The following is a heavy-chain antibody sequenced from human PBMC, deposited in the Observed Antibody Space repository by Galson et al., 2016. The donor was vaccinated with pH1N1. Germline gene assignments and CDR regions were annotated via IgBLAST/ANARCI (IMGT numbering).Heavy chain of an antibody. D-gene: IGHD5-18*01. CDR1: GFTFSSYA. V-gene: IGHV3-23*01. Sequence: SLRLSCAASGFTFSSYAMSWVRQAPGKGLEWVSAISGSGGSTYYADSVKGRFTISRDYSKNTLYLQMNSLRSEDTAVYYCAKGTIRGYSYGFDYWGQRTLVTVSS. CDR2: ISGSGGST. CDR3: AKGTIRGYSYGFDY. J-gene: IGHJ4*02.